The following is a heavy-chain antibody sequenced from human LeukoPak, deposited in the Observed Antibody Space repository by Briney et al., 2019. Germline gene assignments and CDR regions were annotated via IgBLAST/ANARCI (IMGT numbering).Heavy chain of an antibody. CDR1: GFTFSSYW. D-gene: IGHD6-19*01. Sequence: GGSLRLSCAASGFTFSSYWMSWVRQAPGKGLEWVANIKQDGSEKYYVDSVKGRFTISRDNAKNSLYLQMNSLKAEDTAVYYCARSSAGYSSYYYYYYYGMDVWGQGTTVTVSS. CDR3: ARSSAGYSSYYYYYYYGMDV. V-gene: IGHV3-7*03. J-gene: IGHJ6*02. CDR2: IKQDGSEK.